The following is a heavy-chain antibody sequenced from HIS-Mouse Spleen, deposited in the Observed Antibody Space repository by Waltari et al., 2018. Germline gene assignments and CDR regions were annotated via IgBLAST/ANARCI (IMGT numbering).Heavy chain of an antibody. CDR2: IDYSGST. V-gene: IGHV4-39*07. D-gene: IGHD6-13*01. CDR3: AREIPYSSSWYDWYFDL. CDR1: GGSISSSSYY. J-gene: IGHJ2*01. Sequence: QLQLQESGPGLVKPSETLSLTCTVSGGSISSSSYYWGWFRHPPGKGLEWSGGIDYSGSTYYNPSLKSRVTISVDTSNTQFSLRLGSVTAADTAVYYCAREIPYSSSWYDWYFDLWGRGTLVTVSS.